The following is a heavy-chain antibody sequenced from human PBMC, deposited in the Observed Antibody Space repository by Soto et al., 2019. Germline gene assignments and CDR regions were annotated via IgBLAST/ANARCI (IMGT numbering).Heavy chain of an antibody. D-gene: IGHD6-19*01. Sequence: GSLRLSCAASGFTFSSYWMHWVRQAPGKGLVWVSRINSDGSSTSYADSVKGRVTMTTDTSTSTAYMELRSLRSDDTAVYYCARVTTLAVAAYGYWGQGTLVTVSS. V-gene: IGHV3-74*01. CDR2: INSDGSST. CDR3: ARVTTLAVAAYGY. J-gene: IGHJ4*02. CDR1: GFTFSSYW.